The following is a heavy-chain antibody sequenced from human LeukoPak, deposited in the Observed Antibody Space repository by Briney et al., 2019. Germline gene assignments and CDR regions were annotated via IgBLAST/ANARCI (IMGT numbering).Heavy chain of an antibody. CDR3: VRFSFAGPDSDY. V-gene: IGHV3-7*01. CDR2: VNREETGR. J-gene: IGHJ4*02. Sequence: GGSLRLSCAASGFNFEIPWMTWVRQAPGKGLEWVTNVNREETGRYYVDSVKGRFTTSRDNARSSLYLQMNSLKTEDTAIYYCVRFSFAGPDSDYWGRGTLVTVSS. D-gene: IGHD3-16*01. CDR1: GFNFEIPW.